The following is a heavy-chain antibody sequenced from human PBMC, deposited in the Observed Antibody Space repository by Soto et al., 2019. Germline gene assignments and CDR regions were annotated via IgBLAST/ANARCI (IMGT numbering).Heavy chain of an antibody. CDR3: ARGSITIFGVGLYYYYGMDV. CDR1: GGSISSGGYY. J-gene: IGHJ6*02. CDR2: IYCSGST. D-gene: IGHD3-3*01. V-gene: IGHV4-31*03. Sequence: TLSLALTGSGGSISSGGYYWSWIRQHPGKGLEWIVYIYCSGSTYYNPPLKSRVTISVDTSKNQFSLKLSSVTAADTAVYYCARGSITIFGVGLYYYYGMDVWGQGTTVTVSS.